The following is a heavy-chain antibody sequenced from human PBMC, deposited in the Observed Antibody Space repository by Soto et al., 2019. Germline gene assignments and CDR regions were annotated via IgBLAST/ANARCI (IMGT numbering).Heavy chain of an antibody. CDR2: IIPIFGTT. D-gene: IGHD1-26*01. CDR3: ERGPLYDLASGMCGSFDL. CDR1: GASFDSYT. J-gene: IGHJ2*01. Sequence: QVQLVQSGAEVRKSGSSVKVSCKLSGASFDSYTITWVRQAPGQGLEWMGGIIPIFGTTNYAQKFQGRLTIPADGFTSTAKIDLSSLTSEDTAVYYCERGPLYDLASGMCGSFDLWGRGTLVTVSS. V-gene: IGHV1-69*01.